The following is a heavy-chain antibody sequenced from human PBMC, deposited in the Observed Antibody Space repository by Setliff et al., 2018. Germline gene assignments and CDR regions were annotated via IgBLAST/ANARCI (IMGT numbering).Heavy chain of an antibody. Sequence: SETLSLTCTVSGGSISSGSYYWSWIRQPAGKGLEWIGRIYTSGSTNYNPSLKSRVTISVDTSKNQFSLKLSSVTAADTAVYHCARGGLWFGELLWKYYYYGMDVWGQGTTVTVSS. V-gene: IGHV4-61*02. D-gene: IGHD3-10*01. J-gene: IGHJ6*02. CDR1: GGSISSGSYY. CDR3: ARGGLWFGELLWKYYYYGMDV. CDR2: IYTSGST.